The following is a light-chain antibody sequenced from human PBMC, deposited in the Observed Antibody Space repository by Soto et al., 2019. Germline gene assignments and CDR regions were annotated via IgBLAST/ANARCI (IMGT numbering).Light chain of an antibody. J-gene: IGKJ1*01. V-gene: IGKV1-5*03. Sequence: DIQMTQSPSTLSAFVGDRVTITCRASQSISSWLAWYQQKPGKAPKVLIYKASSLESGVPSRFSGSGSGTDFTLTISSLQPDDVATYYCHQYSTYWTFGQGTKVEIK. CDR3: HQYSTYWT. CDR2: KAS. CDR1: QSISSW.